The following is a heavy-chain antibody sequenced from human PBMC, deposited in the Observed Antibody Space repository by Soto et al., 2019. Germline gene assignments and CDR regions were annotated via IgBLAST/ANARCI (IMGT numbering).Heavy chain of an antibody. J-gene: IGHJ3*02. Sequence: ESGGGVVQPGRSLRLSCAASGFTFSSYGIHWVRQAPGKGLEWVAVISYDGSNKYYADSVKGRFTISRDNSKNTLYLQMNSLRAEDTAVYYCVADYVATDTFDIWGQGTMVTVSS. V-gene: IGHV3-30*03. CDR1: GFTFSSYG. CDR2: ISYDGSNK. D-gene: IGHD3-10*02. CDR3: VADYVATDTFDI.